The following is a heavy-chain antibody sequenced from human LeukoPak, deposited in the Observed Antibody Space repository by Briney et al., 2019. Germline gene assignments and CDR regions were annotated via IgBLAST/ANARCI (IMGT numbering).Heavy chain of an antibody. D-gene: IGHD1-26*01. Sequence: GASVKVSCKASGYTFTSYDINWMRQATGQGLEWMGWMNPNSGNTGYAQKFQGRVTMTRNTSISTAYMELSSLRSEDTAVYYCARGRSSGSYPVSYYYYGMDVWGQGTTVTVSS. V-gene: IGHV1-8*01. CDR3: ARGRSSGSYPVSYYYYGMDV. J-gene: IGHJ6*02. CDR2: MNPNSGNT. CDR1: GYTFTSYD.